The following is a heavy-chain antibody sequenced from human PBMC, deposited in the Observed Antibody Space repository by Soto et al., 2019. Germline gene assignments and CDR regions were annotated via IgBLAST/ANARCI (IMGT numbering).Heavy chain of an antibody. J-gene: IGHJ6*02. CDR2: INPNSGGT. V-gene: IGHV1-2*04. CDR1: GYTFTGYY. Sequence: ASVKVSCKASGYTFTGYYMHWVRQAPGQGLEWMGWINPNSGGTNYAQKFQGWVTMTRDTSISTAYMELGRLRSDDTAVYYCARVGPYGSGSLLSGMDVWGQGTTVTVSS. CDR3: ARVGPYGSGSLLSGMDV. D-gene: IGHD3-10*01.